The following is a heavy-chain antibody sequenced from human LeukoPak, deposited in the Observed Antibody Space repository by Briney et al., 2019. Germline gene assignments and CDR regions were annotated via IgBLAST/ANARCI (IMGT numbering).Heavy chain of an antibody. D-gene: IGHD6-19*01. J-gene: IGHJ4*02. Sequence: SGGSLRLSCAASGFTVSSNYMSWVRQGPGKGLECVSVISNDGDTYYADSVKGRFTISRDNSKNTLYLQMNSLRAEDTAVYYCATGIAVAGRGDFDYWGQGTLVTVSS. CDR3: ATGIAVAGRGDFDY. CDR2: ISNDGDT. V-gene: IGHV3-66*02. CDR1: GFTVSSNY.